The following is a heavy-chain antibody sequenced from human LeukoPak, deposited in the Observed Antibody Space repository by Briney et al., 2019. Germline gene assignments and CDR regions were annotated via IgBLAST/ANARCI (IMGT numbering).Heavy chain of an antibody. CDR1: GFTFSSYW. J-gene: IGHJ6*03. D-gene: IGHD6-13*01. V-gene: IGHV3-7*01. CDR2: IKQDGSEK. Sequence: PGGSLRLSCAASGFTFSSYWMSWVRQAPGKGLEWVANIKQDGSEKYYVDSVKGRFTISRDDAKNSLYLQMNSLRAEDTAVYYCASSPIAAAGTANYYYYYMDVWGKGTTVTISS. CDR3: ASSPIAAAGTANYYYYYMDV.